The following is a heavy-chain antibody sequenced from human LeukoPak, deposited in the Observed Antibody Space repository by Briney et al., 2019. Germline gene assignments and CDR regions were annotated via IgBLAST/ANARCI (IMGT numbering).Heavy chain of an antibody. CDR3: ARRTAADKGWYFDL. CDR2: IYHSGST. D-gene: IGHD6-13*01. CDR1: GGSISSSSYY. V-gene: IGHV4-39*07. J-gene: IGHJ2*01. Sequence: SETLSLTCTVSGGSISSSSYYWGWIRQPPGKGLEWIGSIYHSGSTYYNPSLKSRVTISVDRSKNQFSLKLSSVTAADTAVYYCARRTAADKGWYFDLWGRGTLVTVSS.